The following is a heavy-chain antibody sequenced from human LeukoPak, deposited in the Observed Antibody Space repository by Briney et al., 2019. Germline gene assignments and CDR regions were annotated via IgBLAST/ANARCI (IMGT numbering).Heavy chain of an antibody. CDR1: GGSISSSSYY. J-gene: IGHJ4*02. Sequence: SETLSLTCTVSGGSISSSSYYWGWIRQPPGKGLEWIGNIHHSGNTYYNVSLKSRVTISVHTSNNQFSLNLNSVTAADTAVYYCARDIGGDDFWSGYRAGYFDYWGQGTLVTVSS. CDR3: ARDIGGDDFWSGYRAGYFDY. CDR2: IHHSGNT. D-gene: IGHD3-3*01. V-gene: IGHV4-39*07.